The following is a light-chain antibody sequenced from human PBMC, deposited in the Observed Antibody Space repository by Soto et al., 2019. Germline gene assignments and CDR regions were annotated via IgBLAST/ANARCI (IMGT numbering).Light chain of an antibody. J-gene: IGKJ2*01. CDR3: QQYCRSPYT. CDR1: QSVSSSY. V-gene: IGKV3-20*01. CDR2: GAS. Sequence: EIVLTQSPGTLSLSPGERATLSCRASQSVSSSYLAWYQQNPGQAPRLLIYGASSRATGIPDRFSGSGSGTDFTLSISRLEPEEFAVYYCQQYCRSPYTCGRGTKLEIK.